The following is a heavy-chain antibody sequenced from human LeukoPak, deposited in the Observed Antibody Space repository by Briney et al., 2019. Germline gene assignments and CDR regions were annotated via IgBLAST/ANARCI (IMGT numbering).Heavy chain of an antibody. D-gene: IGHD3-10*01. CDR2: ISAYSGNT. J-gene: IGHJ4*02. V-gene: IGHV1-18*01. Sequence: ASVKVSCKASGYTFTRYGISWVRQAPGQGLEWMGWISAYSGNTNYVQKIQGRVTMTTDTSTSTAYMELRGLTSDDTAVYYCARSAQTYYYGSGNHYDYWGQGTLVTVSS. CDR3: ARSAQTYYYGSGNHYDY. CDR1: GYTFTRYG.